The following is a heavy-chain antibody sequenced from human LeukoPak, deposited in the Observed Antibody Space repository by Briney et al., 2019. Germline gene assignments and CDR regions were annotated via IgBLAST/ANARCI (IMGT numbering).Heavy chain of an antibody. CDR2: IYYSGST. J-gene: IGHJ4*02. CDR1: GGSISSYY. Sequence: SETLSLTCTVSGGSISSYYWSWIRQPPGKGLEWIGYIYYSGSTNYNPSLKSRVTISVDTSKNQFSLKLSSETAADTAVYYCARDVVAGYFDYWGQGTLVTVSS. V-gene: IGHV4-59*01. D-gene: IGHD6-19*01. CDR3: ARDVVAGYFDY.